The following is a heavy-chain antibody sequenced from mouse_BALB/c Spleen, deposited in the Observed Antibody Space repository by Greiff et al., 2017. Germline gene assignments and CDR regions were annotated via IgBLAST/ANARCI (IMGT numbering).Heavy chain of an antibody. CDR2: IYPGNSDT. CDR1: GYTFTSYW. Sequence: EVQLQQSGTVLARPGASVKMSCKASGYTFTSYWMHWVKQRPGQGLEWIGAIYPGNSDTSYNQKFKGKAKLTAVTSTSTAYMELSSLTNEDSAVYYCTRWIYYGNPMDYWGQGTSVTVSS. CDR3: TRWIYYGNPMDY. V-gene: IGHV1-5*01. D-gene: IGHD2-1*01. J-gene: IGHJ4*01.